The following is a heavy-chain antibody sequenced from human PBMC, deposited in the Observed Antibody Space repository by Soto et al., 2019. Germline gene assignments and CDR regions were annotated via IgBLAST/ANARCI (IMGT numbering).Heavy chain of an antibody. Sequence: EVQLVESGGGLIQPGGSLRLSCAASGFTVSSNYMSWVRQAPGKGLEWVSVIYSGGSTYYADSVKGRFTISRDNSKNTLYLKMNRLRAEDTAVYYCARAFAARGKVDVWGQGTTVTVSS. CDR3: ARAFAARGKVDV. CDR2: IYSGGST. D-gene: IGHD6-6*01. V-gene: IGHV3-53*01. J-gene: IGHJ6*02. CDR1: GFTVSSNY.